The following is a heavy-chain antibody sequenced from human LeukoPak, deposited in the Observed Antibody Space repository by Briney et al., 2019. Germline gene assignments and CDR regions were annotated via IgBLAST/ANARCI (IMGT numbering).Heavy chain of an antibody. CDR1: GGSISSGGYS. D-gene: IGHD5-12*01. J-gene: IGHJ5*02. CDR3: ARATGPRGWFDP. Sequence: SQTLSLTCAVSGGSISSGGYSWSWIRQPPGKGLEWIGYIYHSGSTYYNPSLKGRVTISVDRSKNQFSLKLSSVTAADTAVYYCARATGPRGWFDPWGQGTLVTVSS. V-gene: IGHV4-30-2*01. CDR2: IYHSGST.